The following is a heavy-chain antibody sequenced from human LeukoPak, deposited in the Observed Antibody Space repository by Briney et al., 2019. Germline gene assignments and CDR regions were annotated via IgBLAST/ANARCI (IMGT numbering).Heavy chain of an antibody. D-gene: IGHD2-21*02. V-gene: IGHV1-46*01. CDR2: INPTGDTT. CDR3: AKDRLLNCRGDCYIFDY. CDR1: GYTFTSHY. Sequence: ASVKVSCKASGYTFTSHYMHWVRQAPGQGLEWMGVINPTGDTTRYAQKFQGRVTMTRDMSTSTDYMELSSLRSEDTAVYYCAKDRLLNCRGDCYIFDYWGQGTVVTVSS. J-gene: IGHJ4*02.